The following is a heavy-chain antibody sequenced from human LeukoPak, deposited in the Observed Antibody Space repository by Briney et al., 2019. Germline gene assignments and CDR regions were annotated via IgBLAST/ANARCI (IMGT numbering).Heavy chain of an antibody. D-gene: IGHD6-19*01. CDR1: GFTFSSYS. CDR3: ASTYSSGWYSAWYFDY. V-gene: IGHV3-21*01. J-gene: IGHJ4*02. CDR2: ISSSSSYI. Sequence: GGSLRLSCAASGFTFSSYSMNWVRQAPGKGLEWVSSISSSSSYIYYADSVKGRFTISRDNAKNSLYLQMNSLRDEDTAVYYCASTYSSGWYSAWYFDYWGQGTLVTVSS.